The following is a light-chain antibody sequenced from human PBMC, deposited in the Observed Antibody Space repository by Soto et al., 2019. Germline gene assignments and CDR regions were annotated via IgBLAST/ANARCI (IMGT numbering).Light chain of an antibody. Sequence: EIVMTQYPATLSVSPGERVALSCRASQSVSSNLAWYQQKPGQAPRLLIFGASTRATGIPARFSGSGSGTEFTLTISSLQSEDFAVYYCQQYNKWPPITFGQGTRLEI. V-gene: IGKV3-15*01. CDR2: GAS. J-gene: IGKJ5*01. CDR3: QQYNKWPPIT. CDR1: QSVSSN.